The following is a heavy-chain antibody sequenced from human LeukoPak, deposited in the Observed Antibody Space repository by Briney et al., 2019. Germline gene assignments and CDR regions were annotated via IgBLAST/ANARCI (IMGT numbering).Heavy chain of an antibody. CDR2: INPRGGST. CDR1: GYTFTRYY. Sequence: GASVKVSCKASGYTFTRYYMHWVRQAPAQGLEWMGIINPRGGSTSYAQKFQGRVTMTRDTSTSTVYLELSSLRSEDTAVYYCARDFWVTRVSTPDYWGQGALVTVS. CDR3: ARDFWVTRVSTPDY. V-gene: IGHV1-46*01. D-gene: IGHD4-11*01. J-gene: IGHJ4*02.